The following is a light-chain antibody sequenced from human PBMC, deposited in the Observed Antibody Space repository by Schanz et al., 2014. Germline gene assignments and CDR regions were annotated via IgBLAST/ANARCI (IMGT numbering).Light chain of an antibody. CDR2: DVS. V-gene: IGLV2-14*03. CDR3: SSYRRTATVAV. CDR1: SSDVGGYNY. J-gene: IGLJ1*01. Sequence: QSALTQPASVSGSPGQSITISCTGTSSDVGGYNYVSWYQQYPGKAPKLMIYDVSNRPSGVSNRFSGSKSGNTASLTISGLQADDEADYYCSSYRRTATVAVFGTGTKVTVL.